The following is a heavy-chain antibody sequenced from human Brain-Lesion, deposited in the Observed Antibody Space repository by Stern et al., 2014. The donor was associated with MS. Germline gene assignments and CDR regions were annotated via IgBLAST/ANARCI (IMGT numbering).Heavy chain of an antibody. CDR2: ISSSSTYM. Sequence: EVQLVESGGGLVKPGGSLRLSCAASGFNLSSYAMNWVRQAPGKGLEWVPSISSSSTYMYHADSVKGRFTISRDNAKNSLYLQMKSLRAEDTGVYHCASSIVVVPAAENKGFDPWGQGTLVTVSS. CDR1: GFNLSSYA. CDR3: ASSIVVVPAAENKGFDP. V-gene: IGHV3-21*01. D-gene: IGHD2-2*01. J-gene: IGHJ5*02.